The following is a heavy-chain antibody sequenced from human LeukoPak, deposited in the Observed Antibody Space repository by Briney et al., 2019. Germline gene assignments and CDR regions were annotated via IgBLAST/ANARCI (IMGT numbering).Heavy chain of an antibody. J-gene: IGHJ4*02. CDR3: AREAMVRGVITDY. CDR1: GFTFSSXX. V-gene: IGHV3-7*01. D-gene: IGHD3-10*01. CDR2: IKQDGSEK. Sequence: ASGFTFSSXXXXXVRQAPGKGXXXXAXIKQDGSEKYYVDSVNGRFTISRDNAKNSLYLQMNSLRAEDTAVYYCAREAMVRGVITDYWGQGTLVTVSS.